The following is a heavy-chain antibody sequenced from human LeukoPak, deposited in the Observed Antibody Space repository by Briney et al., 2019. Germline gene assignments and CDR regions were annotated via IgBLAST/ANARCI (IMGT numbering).Heavy chain of an antibody. V-gene: IGHV4-34*01. CDR1: GGSFSGYY. D-gene: IGHD6-13*01. Sequence: PSETLSLTCAVYGGSFSGYYWSWIRQLPGKGLEWIGEINHSGSTNYNPSLKSRVTISVDTSKNQFALKLSSVTAADTAVYYCARRGRRQQLVHFVYWGQGTLVTVSS. J-gene: IGHJ4*02. CDR2: INHSGST. CDR3: ARRGRRQQLVHFVY.